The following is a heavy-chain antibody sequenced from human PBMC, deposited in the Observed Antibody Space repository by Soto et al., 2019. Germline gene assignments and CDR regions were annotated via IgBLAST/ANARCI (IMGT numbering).Heavy chain of an antibody. J-gene: IGHJ4*02. CDR1: GFTFSNYA. CDR3: AKVGRKTGYDDY. CDR2: VTGSGTTT. D-gene: IGHD5-12*01. V-gene: IGHV3-23*01. Sequence: EVQLLESGGGLVQPGGSLRLSCTASGFTFSNYAMSWVRQAPGRGLEWVSLVTGSGTTTYYADSVKGRFSISRDESKTTLYLQMNSLRAEDTALYYCAKVGRKTGYDDYWGQGTLVMVSS.